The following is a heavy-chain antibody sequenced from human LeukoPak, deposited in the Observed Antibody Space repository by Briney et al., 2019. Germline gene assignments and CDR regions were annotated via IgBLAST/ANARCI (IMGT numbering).Heavy chain of an antibody. CDR2: IYYSGST. J-gene: IGHJ4*02. V-gene: IGHV4-39*07. CDR3: ARDVSSGYGLFDY. D-gene: IGHD3-22*01. Sequence: SETLSLTCTVSGGSISSSSYYWGWIRQPPGKGLEWIGSIYYSGSTNYNPSLKSRVTISVDTSKNQFSLKLTSVTAADTAVYYCARDVSSGYGLFDYWGQGTLVTVSS. CDR1: GGSISSSSYY.